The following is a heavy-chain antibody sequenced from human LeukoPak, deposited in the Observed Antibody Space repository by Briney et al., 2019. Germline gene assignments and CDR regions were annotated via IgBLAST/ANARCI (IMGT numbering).Heavy chain of an antibody. J-gene: IGHJ5*01. CDR3: ARQDGLWVGDLGGWFDF. D-gene: IGHD3-10*01. CDR1: GTSISRHY. Sequence: PSETLSLTCTGSGTSISRHYWSWLRQSAGLGLEWLGYITSGRDTTYNPSLEGRVTMSEDTSQNQLSLTLSSVTAADTAVYFCARQDGLWVGDLGGWFDFWGQGIQVTASS. V-gene: IGHV4-4*09. CDR2: ITSGRDT.